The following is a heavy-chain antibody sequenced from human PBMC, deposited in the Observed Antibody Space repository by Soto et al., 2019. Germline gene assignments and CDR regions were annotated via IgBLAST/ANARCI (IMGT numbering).Heavy chain of an antibody. J-gene: IGHJ6*02. V-gene: IGHV4-34*01. CDR3: ARDIMGTNYYYYGMDV. D-gene: IGHD5-12*01. CDR2: INHSGST. Sequence: SETLSLTCTVSGGSINSYYWSWIRQPTGKGLEWIGEINHSGSTNYNPSLKSRVTISVDTSKNQFSLKLSSVTAADTAVYYCARDIMGTNYYYYGMDVWGQGTTVTVSS. CDR1: GGSINSYY.